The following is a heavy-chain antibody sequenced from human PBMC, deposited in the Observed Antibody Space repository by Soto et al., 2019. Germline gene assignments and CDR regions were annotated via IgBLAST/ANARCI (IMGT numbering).Heavy chain of an antibody. J-gene: IGHJ6*02. CDR2: FSYTGTT. D-gene: IGHD2-21*01. CDR3: GRHLFSDV. Sequence: PSETLSLTCAVSGGSISSGGYSWSWIRQPPGKGLEWIGYFSYTGTTNYNPSLKSRVTISADTSKNQFFLKLSSVTAADTAVYYCGRHLFSDVWGQGTTVTVSS. CDR1: GGSISSGGYS. V-gene: IGHV4-61*08.